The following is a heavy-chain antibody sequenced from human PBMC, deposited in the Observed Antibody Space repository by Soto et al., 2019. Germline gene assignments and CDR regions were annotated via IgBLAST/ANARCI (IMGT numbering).Heavy chain of an antibody. J-gene: IGHJ5*02. CDR1: GGSISSSSYY. CDR3: ARHQSHSSSYVDP. V-gene: IGHV4-39*01. Sequence: QLQLQESGPGLVKPSETLSLTCTVSGGSISSSSYYWGWIRQPPGKGLEWIGSIYYSGSTYYNPSLKRRVPISVDTSKNQFSLTLSSVTAADTAVYYCARHQSHSSSYVDPWGQGTLVTVSS. D-gene: IGHD6-13*01. CDR2: IYYSGST.